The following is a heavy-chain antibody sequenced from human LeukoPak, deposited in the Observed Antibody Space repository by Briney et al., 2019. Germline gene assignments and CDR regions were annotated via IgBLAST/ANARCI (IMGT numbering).Heavy chain of an antibody. CDR1: GGTFSSYT. V-gene: IGHV1-69*04. J-gene: IGHJ4*02. CDR3: ARDRRYYDSSGYRYYFDY. CDR2: IIPILGIA. Sequence: SVKVSCKASGGTFSSYTISWVRQAPGQGLEWMGRIIPILGIANYAQKFQGRVTITAAKSTSTAYMELSSLRSEDTAVYYCARDRRYYDSSGYRYYFDYWGQGTLVTVSS. D-gene: IGHD3-22*01.